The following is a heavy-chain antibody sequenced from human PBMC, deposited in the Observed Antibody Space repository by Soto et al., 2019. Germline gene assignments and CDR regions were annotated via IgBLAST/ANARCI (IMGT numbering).Heavy chain of an antibody. CDR3: AKKQMTIMTRGSFDI. CDR2: IYWDDSK. Sequence: QITLKESGPTLVKPTQTLTLTCSFSGFSLNTAGVAVGWVRQPPGKALEWLALIYWDDSKAYRPSLKSRLTITKDASKNQVVLTVTDMDPLDTATYYCAKKQMTIMTRGSFDIWGQGTMVTVSS. D-gene: IGHD3-16*01. V-gene: IGHV2-5*02. CDR1: GFSLNTAGVA. J-gene: IGHJ3*02.